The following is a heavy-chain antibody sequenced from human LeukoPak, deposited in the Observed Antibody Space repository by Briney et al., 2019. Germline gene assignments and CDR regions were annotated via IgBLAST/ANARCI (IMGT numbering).Heavy chain of an antibody. Sequence: PGGSLRLSCAASGFTFRSYGMTWVRQAPGKGLEWVSTITFTGLGLYYADSVKGRFTISRDNSKNMVYLQMNSLRAEDTAIYYCAADGSGWSRSSWGQGTLVTVSS. CDR2: ITFTGLGL. CDR3: AADGSGWSRSS. J-gene: IGHJ5*02. V-gene: IGHV3-23*01. D-gene: IGHD6-19*01. CDR1: GFTFRSYG.